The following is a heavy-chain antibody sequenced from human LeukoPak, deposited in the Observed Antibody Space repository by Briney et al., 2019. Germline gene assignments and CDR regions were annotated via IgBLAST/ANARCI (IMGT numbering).Heavy chain of an antibody. J-gene: IGHJ4*02. V-gene: IGHV4-31*03. Sequence: PSETLSLTCTVSGGSISSGGYYWSWTRQHPGKGLEWIGYIYYSGSTYYNPSLKSRVTISVDTSKNQFSLKLSSVTAADTAVYYCAREDRDYYGSGSRYFDYWGQGTLVTVSS. CDR1: GGSISSGGYY. D-gene: IGHD3-10*01. CDR3: AREDRDYYGSGSRYFDY. CDR2: IYYSGST.